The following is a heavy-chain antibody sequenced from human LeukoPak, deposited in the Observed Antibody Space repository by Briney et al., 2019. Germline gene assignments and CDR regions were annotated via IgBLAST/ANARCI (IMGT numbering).Heavy chain of an antibody. D-gene: IGHD1-1*01. J-gene: IGHJ4*02. CDR2: IYSGGST. Sequence: PGGSLRLSCAASGFTFSSNHMSWVCQAPGKGLEWVSVIYSGGSTDYADSVKGRFTISRDNSKSTLYLQMNSLRAEDTAVYHCARGPAGYNWGQGTLVTVSS. CDR1: GFTFSSNH. CDR3: ARGPAGYN. V-gene: IGHV3-53*01.